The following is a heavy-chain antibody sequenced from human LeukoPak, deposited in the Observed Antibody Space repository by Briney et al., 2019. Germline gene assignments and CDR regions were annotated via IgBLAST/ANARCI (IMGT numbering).Heavy chain of an antibody. CDR3: ARGPTLVRGVIMPDSVGGMDV. V-gene: IGHV1-69*05. CDR1: GGTFSSHA. Sequence: GASVKVSCKASGGTFSSHAISWVRQAPGQGLEWMGGIIPIFGTANYAQKFQGRVTITTDESTSTAYMELSSLRSEDTAVYYCARGPTLVRGVIMPDSVGGMDVWGQGTTVTVSS. J-gene: IGHJ6*02. D-gene: IGHD3-10*01. CDR2: IIPIFGTA.